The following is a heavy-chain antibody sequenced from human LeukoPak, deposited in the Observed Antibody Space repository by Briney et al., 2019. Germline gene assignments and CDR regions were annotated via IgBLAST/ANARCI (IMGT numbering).Heavy chain of an antibody. J-gene: IGHJ6*03. CDR1: GGSISSHY. CDR3: ARLPQGITRRGHYMDV. D-gene: IGHD3-10*01. Sequence: SETLSLTCTVSGGSISSHYWSWIRQPPGKGLEWIGYIYYSGSTNYNPSLKSRVTISVDTSRNQFSLKLSSVTAADTAVYYCARLPQGITRRGHYMDVWGKGTTVTVSS. CDR2: IYYSGST. V-gene: IGHV4-59*11.